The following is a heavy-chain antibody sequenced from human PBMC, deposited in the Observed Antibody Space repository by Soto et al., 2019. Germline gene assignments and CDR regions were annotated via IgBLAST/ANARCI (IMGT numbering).Heavy chain of an antibody. CDR1: GGSISSGGYY. CDR2: IYYSGST. Sequence: SETLSLTCTVSGGSISSGGYYWSWIRQHPGKGLEWIGYIYYSGSTYYNPSLKSRVTISVDTSKNQFSLKLSSVTAADTAVYYCARARPTYYYDSSGYYFDYWGQGTLVTVSS. CDR3: ARARPTYYYDSSGYYFDY. V-gene: IGHV4-31*03. J-gene: IGHJ4*02. D-gene: IGHD3-22*01.